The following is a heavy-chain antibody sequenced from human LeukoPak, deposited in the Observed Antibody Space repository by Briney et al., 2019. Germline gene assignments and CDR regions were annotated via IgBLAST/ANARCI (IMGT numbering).Heavy chain of an antibody. CDR1: GGSISSSNW. Sequence: SETLSLTCAVSGGSISSSNWWSWVRQHPGKGLEWIGYIYYSGSTYYNPSLKSRVTISVDTSKNQFSLKLSSVTAADTAVYYCARDAYYYDSSGYYYVDYWGQGTLVTVSS. V-gene: IGHV4-31*11. D-gene: IGHD3-22*01. CDR3: ARDAYYYDSSGYYYVDY. J-gene: IGHJ4*02. CDR2: IYYSGST.